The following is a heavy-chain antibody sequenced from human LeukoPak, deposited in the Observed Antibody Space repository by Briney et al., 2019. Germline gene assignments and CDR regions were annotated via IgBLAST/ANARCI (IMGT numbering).Heavy chain of an antibody. Sequence: MASETLSLTCTVSGGSVSSGSYYWNWIRQPPGKGLEWIGYIYYSGSTNYNPSLKNRVTISVDTSKNQFSLKLSSVTAADTAVYYCAREDDSSASKDYWGQGTLVTVSS. V-gene: IGHV4-61*01. D-gene: IGHD3-22*01. J-gene: IGHJ4*02. CDR2: IYYSGST. CDR3: AREDDSSASKDY. CDR1: GGSVSSGSYY.